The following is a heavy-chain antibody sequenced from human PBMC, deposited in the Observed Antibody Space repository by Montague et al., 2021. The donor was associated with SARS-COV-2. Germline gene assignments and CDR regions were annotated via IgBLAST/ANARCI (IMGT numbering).Heavy chain of an antibody. CDR1: GGSVGSDNW. CDR3: AIPLGGARFDP. CDR2: IYHSGTT. J-gene: IGHJ5*02. D-gene: IGHD2-2*02. Sequence: SETLSLTCTVSGGSVGSDNWCTWVRQPPGKGLEWIGEIYHSGTTNYNPSLQSRVTISVDKSRNHLSLNLRSVTAADTAMYYCAIPLGGARFDPWGQGILVTVSS. V-gene: IGHV4-4*02.